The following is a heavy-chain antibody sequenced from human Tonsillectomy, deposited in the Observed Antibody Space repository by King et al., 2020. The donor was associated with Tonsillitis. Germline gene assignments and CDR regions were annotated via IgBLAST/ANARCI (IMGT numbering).Heavy chain of an antibody. CDR3: ARGGCAGGDCYGIYYYYMDV. Sequence: VQLVESGAEVKKPGESLKISCKGSGYSFTSYWIGWVRQMPGKGLEWMGIIYPGDSDTRYSPSFQGQVTISADKSISTAYLQWSSLKASDTAMYYCARGGCAGGDCYGIYYYYMDVWGKGTTVTVSS. V-gene: IGHV5-51*01. J-gene: IGHJ6*03. CDR2: IYPGDSDT. D-gene: IGHD2-21*02. CDR1: GYSFTSYW.